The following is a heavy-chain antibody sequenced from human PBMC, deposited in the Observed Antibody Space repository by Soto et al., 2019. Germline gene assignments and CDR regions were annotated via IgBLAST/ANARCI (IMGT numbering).Heavy chain of an antibody. J-gene: IGHJ5*01. CDR3: ARDGRITVIRGPLPFDS. Sequence: ASVKVACKASGDTFSNYAISWVRQAPGQGLEWMGWISVYNGNTKSAEKFQGRVTMTTDTSTSTAYMELRSLSSDDTALYYCARDGRITVIRGPLPFDSWG. V-gene: IGHV1-18*01. D-gene: IGHD3-10*01. CDR2: ISVYNGNT. CDR1: GDTFSNYA.